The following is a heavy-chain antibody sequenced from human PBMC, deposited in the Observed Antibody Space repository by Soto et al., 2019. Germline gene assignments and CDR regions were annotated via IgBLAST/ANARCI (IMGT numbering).Heavy chain of an antibody. J-gene: IGHJ4*02. D-gene: IGHD3-10*02. CDR2: FYYSGTN. Sequence: QLQLRESGPGLVRPSETLSLTCTVSGDSITASYSNWAWILQPPGKGLEWIGTFYYSGTNSQNPPFRSRITISEDTSRNQFSLIVRSVTAADSGVYYCAKLVRDDVRRSDLDNRGQGTLVTVSS. CDR3: AKLVRDDVRRSDLDN. CDR1: GDSITASYSN. V-gene: IGHV4-39*01.